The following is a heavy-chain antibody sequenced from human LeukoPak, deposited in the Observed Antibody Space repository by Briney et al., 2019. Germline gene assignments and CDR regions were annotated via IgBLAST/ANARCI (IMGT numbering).Heavy chain of an antibody. CDR3: ARVSNWGSPFDY. CDR1: GYTFTSYG. Sequence: ASVKVSCKASGYTFTSYGISWVRQAPGQGLEWMGWINPNSGGTNYAQKFQGRVTMTRDTSISTAYMELSRLRSDDTAVYYCARVSNWGSPFDYWGQGTLVTVPS. J-gene: IGHJ4*02. V-gene: IGHV1-2*02. D-gene: IGHD7-27*01. CDR2: INPNSGGT.